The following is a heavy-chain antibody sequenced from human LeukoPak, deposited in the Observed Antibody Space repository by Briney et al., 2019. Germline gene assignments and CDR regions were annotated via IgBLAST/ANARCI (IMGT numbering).Heavy chain of an antibody. CDR2: VYTSGSN. D-gene: IGHD5-24*01. V-gene: IGHV4-4*07. J-gene: IGHJ4*02. CDR1: AGSISSSY. CDR3: ARDPNSAL. Sequence: PSETLSPTCTVSAGSISSSYWSWIRQPAGKGLEWIGRVYTSGSNNYNYNPTLKSRLTMSVDTSKNQFSLKLSSVTAADTAVYYCARDPNSALWGQGTLVTVSS.